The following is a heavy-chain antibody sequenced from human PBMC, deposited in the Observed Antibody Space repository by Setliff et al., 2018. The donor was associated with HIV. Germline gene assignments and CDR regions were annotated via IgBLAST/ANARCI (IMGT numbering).Heavy chain of an antibody. CDR1: GYTFTSYY. J-gene: IGHJ4*02. Sequence: ASVKVSCKASGYTFTSYYMHWVRQAPGQGLEWMGWINPNRGGTNYAQKFQGRVTMTRDTSISTAYMELSRLRSDDAAVYYCAFRIQLWYWGQGIQVTVSS. CDR3: AFRIQLWY. D-gene: IGHD5-18*01. V-gene: IGHV1-2*02. CDR2: INPNRGGT.